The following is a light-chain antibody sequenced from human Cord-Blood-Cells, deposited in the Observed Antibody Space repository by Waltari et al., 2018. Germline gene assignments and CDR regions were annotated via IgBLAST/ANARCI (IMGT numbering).Light chain of an antibody. CDR1: QSVSSY. Sequence: EIVLTQSPATMSLSPGERANLSCRASQSVSSYLAWYQQKPGQAPRLLIYDASTRATGIPARFSGSGSGTDFTLTISSLEPEDFAVYYCQQRSNWPLTFGGGTKVEIK. CDR2: DAS. J-gene: IGKJ4*01. CDR3: QQRSNWPLT. V-gene: IGKV3-11*01.